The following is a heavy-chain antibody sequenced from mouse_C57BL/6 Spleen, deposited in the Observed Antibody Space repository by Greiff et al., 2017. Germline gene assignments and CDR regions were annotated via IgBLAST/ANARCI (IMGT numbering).Heavy chain of an antibody. CDR3: ARHENYSMDY. V-gene: IGHV5-6*01. J-gene: IGHJ4*01. Sequence: EVKLMESGGDLVKPGGSLKLSCAASGFTFSSYGMPWVRQTPDKRLEWVATISSGGSDTYYPDSVKGRFTITRDNAKNTLYLQMSSLKSNDTAMYYFARHENYSMDYWGQGTSVTVSS. CDR1: GFTFSSYG. CDR2: ISSGGSDT.